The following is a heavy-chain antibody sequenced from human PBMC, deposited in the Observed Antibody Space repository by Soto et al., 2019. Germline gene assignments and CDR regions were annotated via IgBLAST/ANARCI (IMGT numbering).Heavy chain of an antibody. D-gene: IGHD3-10*01. CDR2: IYYSGST. CDR3: ARETVPTMVRGVIHAFDI. CDR1: GGSISSGGYY. Sequence: QVQLQESGPGLVKPSQTLSLTCTVSGGSISSGGYYWSWIRQHPGKGLEWIGYIYYSGSTYYNPSLKSRVTISVDTSKNQFSLKLSSVTAADTAVYYCARETVPTMVRGVIHAFDIWAKGQWSPSLQ. V-gene: IGHV4-31*03. J-gene: IGHJ3*02.